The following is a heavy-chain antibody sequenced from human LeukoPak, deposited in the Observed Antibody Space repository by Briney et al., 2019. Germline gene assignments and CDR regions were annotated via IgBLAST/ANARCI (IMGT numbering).Heavy chain of an antibody. CDR1: GFTFSSYG. CDR2: ISYDGSNK. CDR3: AKDPDYYDSSGYYYGGVY. J-gene: IGHJ4*02. Sequence: PGRSLRLSCAASGFTFSSYGMHWVRQAPGKGLEWVAVISYDGSNKYYADSVKGRFTISRDNSKNTLYLQMNSLRAEDTAVYYCAKDPDYYDSSGYYYGGVYWGQGTLVTVSS. D-gene: IGHD3-22*01. V-gene: IGHV3-30*18.